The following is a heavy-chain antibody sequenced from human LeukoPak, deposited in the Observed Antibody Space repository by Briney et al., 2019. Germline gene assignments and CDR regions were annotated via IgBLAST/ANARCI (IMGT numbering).Heavy chain of an antibody. J-gene: IGHJ4*02. CDR1: GYTFTGYY. CDR2: INPNSGGT. D-gene: IGHD6-19*01. V-gene: IGHV1-2*02. Sequence: EASVKVSCKASGYTFTGYYMHWVRQAPGQGLEWMGWINPNSGGTNYAQKFQGRVTMTRDTSISTAYMELSRLRSDDTAVYYCARGSPYSSGWYEEYFDYWGQGTLVTVSS. CDR3: ARGSPYSSGWYEEYFDY.